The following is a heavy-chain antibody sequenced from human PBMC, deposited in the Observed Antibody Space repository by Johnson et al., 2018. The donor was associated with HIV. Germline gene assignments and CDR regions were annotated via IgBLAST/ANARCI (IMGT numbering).Heavy chain of an antibody. CDR2: ISWDGGST. CDR1: GFTFDDYA. V-gene: IGHV3-43D*03. Sequence: VQLVESGGVVVQPGGSLRLSCAASGFTFDDYAMHWVRQAPGKGLEWVSLISWDGGSTYYGDSVKGRFTISRDNAKNSLFLQMEGLRAEDMAVYYCARDLTPSRTATPSRTTEWCDAFDIWGQGTMVAVSS. D-gene: IGHD1/OR15-1a*01. CDR3: ARDLTPSRTATPSRTTEWCDAFDI. J-gene: IGHJ3*02.